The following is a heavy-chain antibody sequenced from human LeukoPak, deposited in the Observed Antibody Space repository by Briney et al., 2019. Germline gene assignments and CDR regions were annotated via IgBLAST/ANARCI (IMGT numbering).Heavy chain of an antibody. CDR1: GFTFSSYG. Sequence: GGSLRLSCAASGFTFSSYGMHWVRQAPGKGLEWVAVIWYDGSNKYYADSVKGRFTISRDNSKNTLYLQMNSRRAEDTAVYYCARRVSSSSLSYYYYYMDVWGKGTTVTVSS. V-gene: IGHV3-33*01. D-gene: IGHD6-6*01. CDR3: ARRVSSSSLSYYYYYMDV. J-gene: IGHJ6*03. CDR2: IWYDGSNK.